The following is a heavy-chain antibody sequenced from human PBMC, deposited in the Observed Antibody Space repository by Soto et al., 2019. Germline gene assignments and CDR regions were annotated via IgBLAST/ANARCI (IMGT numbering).Heavy chain of an antibody. Sequence: PSETLSLTCNVSGGSISNYYWTWVRQSPEKGLEWIGYMYYNGNINYNPSLKSRVTISIDMSKNQFSLTLKSVTAADTAVYYCASGGNWFDPWGQGVLVTVSS. D-gene: IGHD3-16*01. CDR2: MYYNGNI. J-gene: IGHJ5*02. V-gene: IGHV4-59*01. CDR1: GGSISNYY. CDR3: ASGGNWFDP.